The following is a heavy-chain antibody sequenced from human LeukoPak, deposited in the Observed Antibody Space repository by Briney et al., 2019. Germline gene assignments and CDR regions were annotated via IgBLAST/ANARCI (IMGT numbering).Heavy chain of an antibody. J-gene: IGHJ5*02. CDR3: VRGVYASGSSP. CDR1: GFTLSNYW. D-gene: IGHD3-10*01. CDR2: IISDGRS. V-gene: IGHV3-74*01. Sequence: GGSLRLSCEASGFTLSNYWMYWVRQAPGKGLVWVSRIISDGRSNYTDSVTGRFTISRDNAKNTLYLQMNSLRAEDTAVYYCVRGVYASGSSPWGQGTLVTVSS.